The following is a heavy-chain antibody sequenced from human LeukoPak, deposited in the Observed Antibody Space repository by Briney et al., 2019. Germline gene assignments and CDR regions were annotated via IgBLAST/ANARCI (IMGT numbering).Heavy chain of an antibody. D-gene: IGHD3-10*01. CDR2: IIPIFGTA. CDR1: GGTFSSYA. J-gene: IGHJ5*02. Sequence: ASVKVSCKASGGTFSSYAISWVRQAPGQGLELVGGIIPIFGTANYAQKFQGRVTITADESTSTAYMELSSLRSEDTAVYYCARSPMGSGSANWFDPWGQGTLVTVSS. V-gene: IGHV1-69*01. CDR3: ARSPMGSGSANWFDP.